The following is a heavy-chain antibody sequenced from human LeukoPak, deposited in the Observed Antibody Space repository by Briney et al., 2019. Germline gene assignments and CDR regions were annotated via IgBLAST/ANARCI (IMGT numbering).Heavy chain of an antibody. Sequence: SQTLSFTCTVSGGSISSGDYYWSWIRQPPGKGLEWIGYIYYSGTTYYNPSLKSRVTISVDTSKNQFSLKLTSVTAADTAVYFCARGPYGSGSYYWGQGTLVTVSS. D-gene: IGHD3-10*01. CDR2: IYYSGTT. J-gene: IGHJ4*02. CDR1: GGSISSGDYY. V-gene: IGHV4-30-4*01. CDR3: ARGPYGSGSYY.